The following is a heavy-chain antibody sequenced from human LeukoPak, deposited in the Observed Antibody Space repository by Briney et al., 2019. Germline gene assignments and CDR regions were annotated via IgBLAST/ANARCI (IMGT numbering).Heavy chain of an antibody. Sequence: QAGGSLRLSCAASGFTFSSYTMNWVRQAPGKGLEWVSYISTASSALDCADSVKGRFTISRDNAKNSLYLQMNSLRAADTAVYYCAREARGYSYGARYDIDYWGQGTLVTVSS. CDR3: AREARGYSYGARYDIDY. D-gene: IGHD5-18*01. V-gene: IGHV3-48*01. J-gene: IGHJ4*02. CDR1: GFTFSSYT. CDR2: ISTASSAL.